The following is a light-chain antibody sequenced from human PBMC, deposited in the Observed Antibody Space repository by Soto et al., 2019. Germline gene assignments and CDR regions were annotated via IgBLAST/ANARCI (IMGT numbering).Light chain of an antibody. CDR2: DAS. Sequence: VIWMTQSPSLLSASTGDRVTISCRMSQGISSYLAWHQQKPGKAPKLLIYDASALKRGVPPRFSGSGSGTEFTLTISSLQPDDFATYYCQQYDSFSVTFGQGTKVDNK. CDR1: QGISSY. J-gene: IGKJ1*01. V-gene: IGKV1D-8*03. CDR3: QQYDSFSVT.